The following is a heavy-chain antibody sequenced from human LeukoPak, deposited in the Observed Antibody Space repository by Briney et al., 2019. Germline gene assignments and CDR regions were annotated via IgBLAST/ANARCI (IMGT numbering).Heavy chain of an antibody. CDR1: GLTFDDYG. V-gene: IGHV3-20*04. CDR3: ASPYCGRIACYGGNY. D-gene: IGHD2-21*01. CDR2: INWNGGST. J-gene: IGHJ4*02. Sequence: GGSLRLSCAASGLTFDDYGMSWVRQAPGKGLEWVSGINWNGGSTGYADSVKGRFTISRDNAKNTLYLQMNSLRADDTAVYYCASPYCGRIACYGGNYWGQGTLVTVSS.